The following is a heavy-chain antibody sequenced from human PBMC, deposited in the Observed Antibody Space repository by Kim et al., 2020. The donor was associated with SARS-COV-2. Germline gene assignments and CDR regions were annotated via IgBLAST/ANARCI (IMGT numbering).Heavy chain of an antibody. J-gene: IGHJ5*02. V-gene: IGHV5-51*01. Sequence: YSPSFQGQVTISADKSISTAYLQWSSLKASDTAMYYCARQYQLLLPWFDPWGQGTLVTVSS. D-gene: IGHD2-2*01. CDR3: ARQYQLLLPWFDP.